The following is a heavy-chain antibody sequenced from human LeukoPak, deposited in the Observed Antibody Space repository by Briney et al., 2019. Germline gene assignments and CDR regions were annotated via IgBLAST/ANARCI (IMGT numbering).Heavy chain of an antibody. D-gene: IGHD3-16*02. CDR2: IRYDGSNK. V-gene: IGHV3-30*02. J-gene: IGHJ4*02. Sequence: QSGGSLRLSCAASGFTFSSYGMHWVRQAPGKGLEWVAFIRYDGSNKYYADSVKGRFTISRDNSKNTLYLQMNSLRAEDTAVYYCASHHDYVWGSYRYTVGYFDYWGQGTLVTVSS. CDR1: GFTFSSYG. CDR3: ASHHDYVWGSYRYTVGYFDY.